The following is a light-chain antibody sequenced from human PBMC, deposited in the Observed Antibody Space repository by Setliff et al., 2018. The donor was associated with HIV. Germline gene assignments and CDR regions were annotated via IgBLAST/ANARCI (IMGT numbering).Light chain of an antibody. CDR2: EVS. J-gene: IGLJ1*01. V-gene: IGLV2-23*02. CDR3: CSYAGSSTYV. CDR1: SSDVGSYNV. Sequence: QSALTQPASVSGSPGQSITISCTGTSSDVGSYNVVSWYQQQPGKAPKLMIYEVSERPSGVSNGFSGSKSGSTASLTIFGLQAEDEADYYCCSYAGSSTYVFGTGTQLTVL.